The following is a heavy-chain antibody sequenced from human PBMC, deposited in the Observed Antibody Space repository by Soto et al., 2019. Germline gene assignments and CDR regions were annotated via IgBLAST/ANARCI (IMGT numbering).Heavy chain of an antibody. J-gene: IGHJ5*02. CDR3: ARGAVYSSGWPYNWFDP. CDR1: GGSIISYY. D-gene: IGHD6-19*01. CDR2: IYDSGST. V-gene: IGHV4-59*12. Sequence: PSETLSLTCTVSGGSIISYYWSWIRQPPGKGLEWIGYIYDSGSTSYNPSLKSRVTISVDTSKNQFSLKLSSVTAADTAVYYCARGAVYSSGWPYNWFDPWGQGTLVTVSS.